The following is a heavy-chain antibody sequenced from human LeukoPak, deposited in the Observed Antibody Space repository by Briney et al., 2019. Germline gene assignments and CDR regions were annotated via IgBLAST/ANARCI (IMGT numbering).Heavy chain of an antibody. D-gene: IGHD3-10*01. Sequence: SETLSLTCTVSGGSISSSSYYWGWIRQPPGKGLEWIGSIYYSGSTYYNPSLKSRVTISVDTSKNQFSLKLSSVTAADTAVYYCARGVTRVRGVMVFFDYWGQGTLVTVSS. CDR1: GGSISSSSYY. CDR3: ARGVTRVRGVMVFFDY. J-gene: IGHJ4*02. CDR2: IYYSGST. V-gene: IGHV4-39*07.